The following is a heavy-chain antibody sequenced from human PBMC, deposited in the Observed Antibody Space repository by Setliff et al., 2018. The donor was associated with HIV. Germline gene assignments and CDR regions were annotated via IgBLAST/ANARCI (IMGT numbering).Heavy chain of an antibody. Sequence: SETLSLTCTVSGGSIWSGSYYWTWVRQPAGKGLEWIGHITASGGATYNPSVKSRVSISLGSPSSEFSLRLTSVSAADTAVYYCARAVVFASGNFWFDPWGPGALVTVSS. CDR1: GGSIWSGSYY. D-gene: IGHD3-3*01. CDR3: ARAVVFASGNFWFDP. J-gene: IGHJ5*02. CDR2: ITASGGA. V-gene: IGHV4-61*09.